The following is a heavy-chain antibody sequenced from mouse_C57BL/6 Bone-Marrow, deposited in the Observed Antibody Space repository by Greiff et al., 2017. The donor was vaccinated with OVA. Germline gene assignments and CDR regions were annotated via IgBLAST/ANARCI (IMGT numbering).Heavy chain of an antibody. CDR3: ARDWDVTWFAY. CDR1: GYTFTSYG. V-gene: IGHV1-81*01. CDR2: IYPRSGNT. J-gene: IGHJ3*01. Sequence: VKLMESGAELARPGASVKLSCKASGYTFTSYGISWVKQRTGQGLEWIGEIYPRSGNTYYNEKFKGKATLTADKSSSTAYMELRSLTSEDSAVYFCARDWDVTWFAYWGQGTLVTVSA. D-gene: IGHD4-1*01.